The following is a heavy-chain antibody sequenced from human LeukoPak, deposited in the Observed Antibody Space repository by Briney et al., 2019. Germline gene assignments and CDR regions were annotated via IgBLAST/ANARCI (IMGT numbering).Heavy chain of an antibody. CDR2: IIPIFGTA. Sequence: GASVKVSCKVSGYTLTELSMHWVRQAPGQGLEWMGGIIPIFGTANYAQKFQGRVTITADESTSTAYMELSSLRSEDTAVYYCARGDGYFDYWGQGTLVTVSS. CDR1: GYTLTELS. V-gene: IGHV1-69*13. CDR3: ARGDGYFDY. D-gene: IGHD5-24*01. J-gene: IGHJ4*02.